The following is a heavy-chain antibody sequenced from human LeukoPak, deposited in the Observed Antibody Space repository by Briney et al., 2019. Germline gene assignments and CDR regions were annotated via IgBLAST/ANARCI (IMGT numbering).Heavy chain of an antibody. V-gene: IGHV4-39*07. CDR2: INHSGST. J-gene: IGHJ6*03. CDR1: GGSISSRSYY. D-gene: IGHD3-10*01. CDR3: AREQEVIWFGLYYYYYMDV. Sequence: SETLSLTCTVSGGSISSRSYYWGWIRQPPGKGVEWIGEINHSGSTNYNPSLKSRVTISVDTSKNQFSLKLSSVTAADTAVYYCAREQEVIWFGLYYYYYMDVWGKGTTVTISS.